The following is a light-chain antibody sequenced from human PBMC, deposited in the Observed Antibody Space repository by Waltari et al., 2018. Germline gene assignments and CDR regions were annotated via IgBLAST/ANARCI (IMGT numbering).Light chain of an antibody. CDR2: EVS. J-gene: IGLJ2*01. CDR3: CSYAGGSTFI. V-gene: IGLV2-23*02. CDR1: NSNIETYNL. Sequence: QSALTQPASVSGSPGQSITISCTGTNSNIETYNLVSWFQQHPGKAPELRLYEVSQRPSGVSDRFSGSKSGNTASLTISGLQAEDEADYFCCSYAGGSTFIFGGGTALTVL.